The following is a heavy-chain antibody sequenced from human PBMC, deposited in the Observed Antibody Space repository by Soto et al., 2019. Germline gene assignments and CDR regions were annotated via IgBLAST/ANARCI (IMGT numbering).Heavy chain of an antibody. CDR3: ASRDPGTSVDY. V-gene: IGHV4-4*02. CDR1: GGSFTSNNW. J-gene: IGHJ4*02. D-gene: IGHD1-7*01. CDR2: IYRTGST. Sequence: TLSLTCAVSGGSFTSNNWWTWVRQPPGQGLEWIGEIYRTGSTNYNPSLKSRVTISLDKSENQFSLKVTSLTAADTAVYYCASRDPGTSVDYWGQGTLVTISS.